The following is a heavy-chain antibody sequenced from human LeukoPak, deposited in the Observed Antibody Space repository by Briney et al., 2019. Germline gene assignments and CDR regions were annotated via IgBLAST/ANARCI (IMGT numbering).Heavy chain of an antibody. Sequence: PGGSLRLSCAASGFTFSSYAMSWVRQAPGKGLEWVSGISGSGNRTFYAASVKGRFTIFRDNSKNTLYLQMNSLRAEDTAVYYCAKRVFGSSFDPWGQGTLVTVSS. CDR3: AKRVFGSSFDP. J-gene: IGHJ5*02. V-gene: IGHV3-23*01. CDR2: ISGSGNRT. D-gene: IGHD3-16*01. CDR1: GFTFSSYA.